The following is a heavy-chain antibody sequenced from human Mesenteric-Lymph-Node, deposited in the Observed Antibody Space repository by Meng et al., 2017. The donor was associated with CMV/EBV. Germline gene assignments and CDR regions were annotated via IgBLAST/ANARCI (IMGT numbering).Heavy chain of an antibody. CDR2: INPNNGGT. D-gene: IGHD2-2*01. J-gene: IGHJ4*02. CDR3: ARGRFCSSSSCYAIDF. CDR1: SPFTTYY. V-gene: IGHV1-2*06. Sequence: SPFTTYYLPWLRQAPGQGLEWMGRINPNNGGTNSAQKFQGRVAMTRDTSISTAYMELSRLTSDDTAVYYCARGRFCSSSSCYAIDFWGQGTLVTVSS.